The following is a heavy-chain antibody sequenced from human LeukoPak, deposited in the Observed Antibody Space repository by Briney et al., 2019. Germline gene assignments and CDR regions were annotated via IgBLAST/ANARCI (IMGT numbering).Heavy chain of an antibody. CDR1: GCTVSSYG. J-gene: IGHJ4*02. V-gene: IGHV3-33*01. CDR3: ARDNFGFDY. CDR2: LWSDGSNK. D-gene: IGHD1-20*01. Sequence: GRSLRLSCAASGCTVSSYGMHWVRQAPGKGLEWVAVLWSDGSNKYYADSVKGRFTISRDNSKNTLYLQMNSLRAEDTAVFYCARDNFGFDYWGQGTLVTVSS.